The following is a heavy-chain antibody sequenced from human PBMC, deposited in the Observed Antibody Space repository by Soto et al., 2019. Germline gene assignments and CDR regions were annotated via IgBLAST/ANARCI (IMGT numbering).Heavy chain of an antibody. Sequence: QVQLVQSGAEVKKPGSSVKVSCKASGGTFSSYAISWVRQAPGQGLEWMGGIIPIFGTANYAQKFQGRVTITADEYTSTAYMELSSLRSEDTAVYYCARDSDFWSGYHMYYYYYGMDVWGQGTTVTVSS. CDR2: IIPIFGTA. CDR3: ARDSDFWSGYHMYYYYYGMDV. CDR1: GGTFSSYA. J-gene: IGHJ6*02. D-gene: IGHD3-3*01. V-gene: IGHV1-69*01.